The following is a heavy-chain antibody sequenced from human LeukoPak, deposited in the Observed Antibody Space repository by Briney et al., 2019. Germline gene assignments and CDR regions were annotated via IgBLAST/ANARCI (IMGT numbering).Heavy chain of an antibody. CDR3: TTGAWIQLWLADY. V-gene: IGHV3-15*01. Sequence: GGSLRLSCAASGFTFTNAWMTWVRQAPGKGLEWIGLIKSKTDGGTADYAAPVKGRFTISRDDSKTTLYLQMNSLKAEDTAVYYCTTGAWIQLWLADYWGRGTLVTVSS. CDR2: IKSKTDGGTA. CDR1: GFTFTNAW. D-gene: IGHD5-18*01. J-gene: IGHJ4*02.